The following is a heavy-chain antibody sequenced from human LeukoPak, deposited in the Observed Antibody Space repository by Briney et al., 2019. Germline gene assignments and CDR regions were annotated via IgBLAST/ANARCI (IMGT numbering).Heavy chain of an antibody. J-gene: IGHJ4*02. CDR1: GGSFSGYY. Sequence: SETLSLTCAVYGGSFSGYYWSWIRQPPGKGLEWIGEINHSGSTNYNPSLKSRVTISVDTSKNQFSLKLSSVTAADTAVYYCARAGNYDYVWGKDPPLDYWGQGTLVTVSS. CDR3: ARAGNYDYVWGKDPPLDY. V-gene: IGHV4-34*01. CDR2: INHSGST. D-gene: IGHD3-16*01.